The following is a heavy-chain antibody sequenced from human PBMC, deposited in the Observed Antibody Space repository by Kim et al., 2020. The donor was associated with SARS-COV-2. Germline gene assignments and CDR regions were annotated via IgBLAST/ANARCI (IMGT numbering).Heavy chain of an antibody. CDR3: ARGVLWFGESIFDY. CDR1: GGSISSGGYY. CDR2: IYYSGST. J-gene: IGHJ4*02. Sequence: SETLSLTCTVSGGSISSGGYYWSWIRQHPGKGLEWIGYIYYSGSTYYNPSLKSRVTISVDTSKNQFSLKLSSVTAADTAVYYCARGVLWFGESIFDYWGQRTLVTVSS. D-gene: IGHD3-10*01. V-gene: IGHV4-31*03.